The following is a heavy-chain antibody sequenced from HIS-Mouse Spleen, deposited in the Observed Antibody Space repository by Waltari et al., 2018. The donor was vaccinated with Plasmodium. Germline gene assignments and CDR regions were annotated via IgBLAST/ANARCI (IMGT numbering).Heavy chain of an antibody. D-gene: IGHD6-13*01. CDR3: ASSWYWYFDL. CDR1: GFTFSSYW. Sequence: EVQLVESGGGLVQPGGSLRLSCAASGFTFSSYWMGWVRQAPGEGRDWVANIKQDGSEKYYVDSVKGRFTISRDNAKNSLYLQMNSLRAEDTAVYYCASSWYWYFDLWGRGTLVTVSS. V-gene: IGHV3-7*01. J-gene: IGHJ2*01. CDR2: IKQDGSEK.